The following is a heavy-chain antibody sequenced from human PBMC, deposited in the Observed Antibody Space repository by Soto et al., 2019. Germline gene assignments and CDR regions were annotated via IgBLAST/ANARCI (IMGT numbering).Heavy chain of an antibody. CDR3: ASTSLYLPTYYYYGMDV. Sequence: QVQLVQSGAEVKKPGSSVKVSCKASGGTFSSYAISWVRQAPGQGLEWMGGIIPIFGTANYAQKFQGRVTITADESTSTAYMELSSLRSEDTAVYYCASTSLYLPTYYYYGMDVWGQGTTVTVSS. J-gene: IGHJ6*02. V-gene: IGHV1-69*01. CDR2: IIPIFGTA. D-gene: IGHD1-26*01. CDR1: GGTFSSYA.